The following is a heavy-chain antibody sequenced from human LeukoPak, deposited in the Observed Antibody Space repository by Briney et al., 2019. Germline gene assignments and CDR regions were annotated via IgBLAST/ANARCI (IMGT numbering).Heavy chain of an antibody. CDR2: IYPGGSDT. Sequence: GESLKISRKGSGYSFTSYWIGWVRQMPGKGLEWMGIIYPGGSDTRYSPSFQGQVTISADKSISTAYLQWSSLKASDTAMYYCARAGYSSGWYRPDAFDIWGQGTMVTVSS. D-gene: IGHD6-19*01. V-gene: IGHV5-51*01. CDR3: ARAGYSSGWYRPDAFDI. CDR1: GYSFTSYW. J-gene: IGHJ3*02.